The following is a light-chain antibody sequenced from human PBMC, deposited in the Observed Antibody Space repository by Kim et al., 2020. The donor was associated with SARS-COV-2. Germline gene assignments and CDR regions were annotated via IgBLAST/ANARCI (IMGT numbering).Light chain of an antibody. CDR3: QQYNNWPPYT. J-gene: IGKJ2*01. CDR2: SAS. V-gene: IGKV3-15*01. CDR1: QSVSSN. Sequence: EIVMTQSPATLSVSPGERATLSCRASQSVSSNLAWYQQKPGQAPRLLIYSASTRATGIPGRFSGSGSGTEFTLTISRLQSEDFAVYFCQQYNNWPPYTFGQGTKLEI.